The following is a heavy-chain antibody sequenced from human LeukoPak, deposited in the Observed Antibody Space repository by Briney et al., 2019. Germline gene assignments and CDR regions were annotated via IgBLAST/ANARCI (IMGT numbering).Heavy chain of an antibody. J-gene: IGHJ4*02. D-gene: IGHD1-26*01. Sequence: SVKVSCKASGGTFSSYAISWVRQAPGQGLEWMGGIIPIFGTANYAQKFQGRVTITTDESTSTAYMELSSLRSEDTAVYYCARSRVRVGENVYFDYWGQGTLVTVSS. CDR1: GGTFSSYA. CDR3: ARSRVRVGENVYFDY. CDR2: IIPIFGTA. V-gene: IGHV1-69*05.